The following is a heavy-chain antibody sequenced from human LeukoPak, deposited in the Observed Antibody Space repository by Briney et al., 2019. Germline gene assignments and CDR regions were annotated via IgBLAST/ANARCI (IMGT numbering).Heavy chain of an antibody. J-gene: IGHJ4*02. CDR2: IKHDGSEK. CDR1: GFALSSYW. CDR3: ASYCSGGSCCDY. Sequence: GGSLRLSCAASGFALSSYWMSWVRQAPGRGLEWVANIKHDGSEKYYVDSVKDRFTISRDNAKNSMYLHMNILRAEDTAVYYCASYCSGGSCCDYWGRGIMVTVSS. V-gene: IGHV3-7*05. D-gene: IGHD2-15*01.